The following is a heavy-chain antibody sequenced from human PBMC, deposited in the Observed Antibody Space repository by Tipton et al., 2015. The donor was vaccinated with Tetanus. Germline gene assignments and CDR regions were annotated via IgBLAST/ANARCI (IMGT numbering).Heavy chain of an antibody. D-gene: IGHD6-25*01. V-gene: IGHV1-18*01. CDR3: ARVQEQRIYYYGMDV. CDR1: GYNFVNFG. CDR2: ISAYNGKT. J-gene: IGHJ6*02. Sequence: QSGAEVKEPGASVKVSCKASGYNFVNFGISWVRQAPGQGLEWMGWISAYNGKTKYAQRLQGSVTMTTDRSASTAYMDLRRLRSDDTAVYYCARVQEQRIYYYGMDVWGQGTTVTVSS.